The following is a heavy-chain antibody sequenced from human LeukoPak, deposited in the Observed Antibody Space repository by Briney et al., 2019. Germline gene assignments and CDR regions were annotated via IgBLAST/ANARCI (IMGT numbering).Heavy chain of an antibody. J-gene: IGHJ5*02. D-gene: IGHD6-13*01. CDR2: INPNSGGT. CDR3: ARDGPGIAAPKEDWFDP. CDR1: GYTFTGYY. V-gene: IGHV1-2*02. Sequence: GASVKVSCKASGYTFTGYYIHWVRQAPGQGLEWMGWINPNSGGTNYAQKFQGRVTMTRDTSISTAYMELSRLRSDDTAVYYCARDGPGIAAPKEDWFDPWGQGTLVTVSS.